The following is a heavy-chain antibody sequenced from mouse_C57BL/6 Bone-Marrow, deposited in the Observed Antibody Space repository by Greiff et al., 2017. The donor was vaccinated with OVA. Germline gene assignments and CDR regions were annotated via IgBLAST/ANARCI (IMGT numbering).Heavy chain of an antibody. D-gene: IGHD1-1*01. CDR3: ARCYGSSHWYFDV. Sequence: VQLQQPGAELVKPGASVKLSCKASGYTFTSYWMQWVKQRPGQGLEWIGELDPSDSYTNYNQKLKGKATLTVDTSSSTAYMQLSSLTSEDSAVYYCARCYGSSHWYFDVWGTGTTVTVSS. CDR2: LDPSDSYT. J-gene: IGHJ1*03. V-gene: IGHV1-50*01. CDR1: GYTFTSYW.